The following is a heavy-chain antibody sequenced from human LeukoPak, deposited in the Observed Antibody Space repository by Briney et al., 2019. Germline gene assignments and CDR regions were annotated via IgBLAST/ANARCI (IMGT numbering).Heavy chain of an antibody. CDR2: IHTTGGT. J-gene: IGHJ4*02. CDR3: ARGPNITARVYFDY. Sequence: SETLSLTCTVSGASISSSYWSWVRQPAGKGLEWIGRIHTTGGTNYNPSLKSRVTMSLDTSKNQFSLKLSSVTAADTAMYYCARGPNITARVYFDYWGQGTLVTVSS. D-gene: IGHD6-6*01. V-gene: IGHV4-4*07. CDR1: GASISSSY.